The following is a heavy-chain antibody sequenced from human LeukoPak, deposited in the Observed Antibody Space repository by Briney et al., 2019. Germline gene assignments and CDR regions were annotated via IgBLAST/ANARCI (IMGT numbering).Heavy chain of an antibody. CDR3: ARDSIAAAGLFDY. CDR2: ISYDGSNK. D-gene: IGHD6-13*01. Sequence: GGSLRLSCAASGFTFSSYAMHWVRQAPGKGLGWVAVISYDGSNKYYADSVKGRFTISRDNSKNTLYLQMNSLRAEDTAVYYCARDSIAAAGLFDYWGQGTLVTVSS. J-gene: IGHJ4*02. CDR1: GFTFSSYA. V-gene: IGHV3-30*01.